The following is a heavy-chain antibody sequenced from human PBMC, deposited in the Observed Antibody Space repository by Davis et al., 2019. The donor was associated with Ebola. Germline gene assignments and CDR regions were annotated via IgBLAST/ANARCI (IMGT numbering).Heavy chain of an antibody. D-gene: IGHD6-6*01. CDR1: GYTFTSYG. Sequence: ASVKVSCKASGYTFTSYGISWVRQAPGPGLAWMGWINPNSGGTNYAQKFQGWVTMTRDTSISTAYMELSRLRSDDTAVYYCARDDGQLGFDYWGQGTLVTVSS. J-gene: IGHJ4*02. CDR3: ARDDGQLGFDY. V-gene: IGHV1-2*04. CDR2: INPNSGGT.